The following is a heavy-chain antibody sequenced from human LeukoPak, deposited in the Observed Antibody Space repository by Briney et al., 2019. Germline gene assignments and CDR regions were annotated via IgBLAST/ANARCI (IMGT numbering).Heavy chain of an antibody. Sequence: GGSLRLSCAASGLTFSSYWIHWVRQAPGKGLVWISRVNTDGSTTSNADSVKGRFTISRDNAKNTVYLQMNSLRAEDTAVYYCARGWDGFSYGIWGQGTLVTVSS. CDR3: ARGWDGFSYGI. CDR2: VNTDGSTT. D-gene: IGHD5-18*01. CDR1: GLTFSSYW. V-gene: IGHV3-74*01. J-gene: IGHJ4*02.